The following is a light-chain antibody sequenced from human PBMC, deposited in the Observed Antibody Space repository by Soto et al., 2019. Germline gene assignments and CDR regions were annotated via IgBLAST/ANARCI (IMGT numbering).Light chain of an antibody. J-gene: IGLJ1*01. V-gene: IGLV2-23*02. CDR1: SSDVEIYDL. CDR3: CSYAGRTTLV. CDR2: EVT. Sequence: QSALTQPASVSGSPGQSITISCTGTSSDVEIYDLVSWYQQHPGKAPKLMISEVTKRPSGVSNRFSGSKSGNTASLTISGLQAEDEADYYCCSYAGRTTLVFGTGTQLTVL.